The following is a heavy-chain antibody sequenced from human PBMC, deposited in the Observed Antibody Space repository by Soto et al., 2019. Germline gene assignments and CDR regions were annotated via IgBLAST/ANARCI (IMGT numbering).Heavy chain of an antibody. Sequence: GGSLRLSCAASGFTFSSYAMSWVRQAPGKGLEWVSAISGSGGSTYYADSVKGRFTISRDNSKNTLYLQMNSLRAEDMAVYYCAKKREFYYYYYYYYMDVWGKGTTVTVSS. J-gene: IGHJ6*03. CDR2: ISGSGGST. V-gene: IGHV3-23*01. CDR1: GFTFSSYA. CDR3: AKKREFYYYYYYYYMDV. D-gene: IGHD3-10*01.